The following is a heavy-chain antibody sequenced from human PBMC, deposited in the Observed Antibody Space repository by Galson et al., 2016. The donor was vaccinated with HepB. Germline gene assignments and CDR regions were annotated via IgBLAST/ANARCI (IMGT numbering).Heavy chain of an antibody. Sequence: SLRLSCAAPGFTFRSYDMSWVRQAPGKGLEWVSGINYSGSNTYYADSVKGRFTISRDNSKNTPYLQMNSLRVEDSAVYYCAKGKRYSDSGSYYVDYWGQGTLVTVSS. D-gene: IGHD3-10*01. CDR1: GFTFRSYD. J-gene: IGHJ4*02. CDR2: INYSGSNT. V-gene: IGHV3-23*01. CDR3: AKGKRYSDSGSYYVDY.